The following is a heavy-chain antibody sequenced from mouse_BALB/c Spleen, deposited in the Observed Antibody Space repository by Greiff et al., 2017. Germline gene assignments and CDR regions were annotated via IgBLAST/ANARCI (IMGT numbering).Heavy chain of an antibody. D-gene: IGHD2-10*02. V-gene: IGHV5-9-4*01. CDR1: GFTFSSYT. CDR2: ISSGGSYT. J-gene: IGHJ4*01. Sequence: EVLLVESGGGLVKPGGCLKLSCAASGFTFSSYTMSWVRQSPQKRLEWVAVISSGGSYTYYPDIVTGRFTISRDNAMNTLYLEMSSLRSEDTAMYYFARLVLYYAMDYWGRGTAVTVSS. CDR3: ARLVLYYAMDY.